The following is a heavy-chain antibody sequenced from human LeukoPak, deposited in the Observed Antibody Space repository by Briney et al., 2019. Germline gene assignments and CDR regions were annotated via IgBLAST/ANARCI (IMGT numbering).Heavy chain of an antibody. D-gene: IGHD6-13*01. J-gene: IGHJ6*03. CDR3: ARVVSSSWDYYYYMDV. CDR1: GDSISSYH. V-gene: IGHV4-59*01. Sequence: SETLSLTCSVSGDSISSYHWSWIRQPPGKGLEYIGYIYYSGSTNYNPSLKSRVTISVDTSKNQVALKLYSVTAADTAVYYCARVVSSSWDYYYYMDVWGQGTTVTISS. CDR2: IYYSGST.